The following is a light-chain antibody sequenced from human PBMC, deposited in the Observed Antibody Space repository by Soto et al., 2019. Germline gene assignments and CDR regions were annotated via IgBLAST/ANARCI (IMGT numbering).Light chain of an antibody. Sequence: AIQMTQSPSSLSVSVGDRVTITCRASQGIRNDLGWYQQKPGKAPKLLIYAASSLQSGVPSRFSGSGSGTDFTLTISSLQPEDFATYYCQQYKTYSLAFGGGTRLEI. CDR3: QQYKTYSLA. CDR2: AAS. CDR1: QGIRND. J-gene: IGKJ5*01. V-gene: IGKV1-6*01.